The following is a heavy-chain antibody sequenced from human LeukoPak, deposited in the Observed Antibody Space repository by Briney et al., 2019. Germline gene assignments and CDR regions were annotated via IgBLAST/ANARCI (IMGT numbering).Heavy chain of an antibody. CDR2: INPNIVGT. Sequence: GASVRVSCKASGYTFSDYYMHWVRQAPGQGLEWMGWINPNIVGTHYAQKFQGRVTMTRDMSISTAYMELSRLTSDDTAVYYCARATIADSSTYYIDYWGLGTLDTVSS. D-gene: IGHD3-22*01. V-gene: IGHV1-2*02. CDR3: ARATIADSSTYYIDY. CDR1: GYTFSDYY. J-gene: IGHJ4*02.